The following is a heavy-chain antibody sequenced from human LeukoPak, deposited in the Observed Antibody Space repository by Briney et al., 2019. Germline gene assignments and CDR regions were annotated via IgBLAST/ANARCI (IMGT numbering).Heavy chain of an antibody. D-gene: IGHD3-3*01. Sequence: PGGSLRLSCAASGFTFSSYSMNWVRQAPGKGLEWVSSISSSSSYIYCADSLKGRFTISRDNAKNSLYLQMNSLGAEDTAVYYCASRKVWSFDYWGQGTLVTVSS. V-gene: IGHV3-21*01. CDR2: ISSSSSYI. CDR1: GFTFSSYS. CDR3: ASRKVWSFDY. J-gene: IGHJ4*02.